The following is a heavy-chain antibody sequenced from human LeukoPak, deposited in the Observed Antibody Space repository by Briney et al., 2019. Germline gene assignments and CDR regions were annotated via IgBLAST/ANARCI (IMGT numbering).Heavy chain of an antibody. CDR3: ATNSGDSSGYYNWFDP. D-gene: IGHD3-22*01. V-gene: IGHV1-24*01. J-gene: IGHJ5*02. Sequence: ASVKVSCKVSGCTLTELSLHWVRQAPGKGLEWMGGFDHEDGKTIYPQMFHGRSTMTEDTSTDTSYMKLSSLRPEDTAVYYCATNSGDSSGYYNWFDPWGQGTLVTVSS. CDR2: FDHEDGKT. CDR1: GCTLTELS.